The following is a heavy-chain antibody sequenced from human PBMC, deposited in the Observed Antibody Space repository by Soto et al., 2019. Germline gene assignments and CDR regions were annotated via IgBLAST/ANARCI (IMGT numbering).Heavy chain of an antibody. D-gene: IGHD4-17*01. CDR1: GFTVSSNY. Sequence: EVQLVESGGGLVQPGGSLRLSCAASGFTVSSNYMSWVRQAPGQGLEWVSVIYSGGSTYYADSVKGRFTISRDNSKNKLYLQMNSLRAEDTAVYYCARERYGGNDAFDIWGQGTMVTVSS. V-gene: IGHV3-66*01. CDR2: IYSGGST. CDR3: ARERYGGNDAFDI. J-gene: IGHJ3*02.